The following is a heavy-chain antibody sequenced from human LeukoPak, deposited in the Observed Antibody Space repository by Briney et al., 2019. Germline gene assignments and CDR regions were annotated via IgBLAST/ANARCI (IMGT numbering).Heavy chain of an antibody. J-gene: IGHJ5*02. V-gene: IGHV3-23*01. CDR3: TKAPYSRVLRNWFDP. CDR2: ISGSGGST. CDR1: GFTFSSYA. Sequence: GGSLRLSCAASGFTFSSYAMSWVRQAPGKGLEWVSAISGSGGSTYYADSVKGRFTISRDNSKNTLYLQMNSLRAEDTAVYYCTKAPYSRVLRNWFDPWGQGTLVTVSS. D-gene: IGHD6-13*01.